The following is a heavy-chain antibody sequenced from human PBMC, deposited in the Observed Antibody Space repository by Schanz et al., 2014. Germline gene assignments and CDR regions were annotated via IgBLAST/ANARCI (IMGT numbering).Heavy chain of an antibody. Sequence: VQLVESGGGVVQPGTSLRLSCAASGFTFRGHAMHWVRQDPGQGLEKVAVTSTDGTKTYYAASVRGRFTISRDNSKNTVYLQMNSLRSEDTAVYYCTRDRGALINHNDALDLWGQGTMVSVSS. V-gene: IGHV3-30*04. D-gene: IGHD3-16*01. CDR2: TSTDGTKT. J-gene: IGHJ3*01. CDR3: TRDRGALINHNDALDL. CDR1: GFTFRGHA.